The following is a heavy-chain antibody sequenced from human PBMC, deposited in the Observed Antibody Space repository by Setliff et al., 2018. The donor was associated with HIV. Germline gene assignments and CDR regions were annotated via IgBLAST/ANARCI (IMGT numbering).Heavy chain of an antibody. CDR1: GASFVGDNH. CDR3: ARARSDWYNVRPYYFDL. V-gene: IGHV4-30-4*01. CDR2: FMYTDIHYVNYLN. D-gene: IGHD6-19*01. Sequence: SQTLSLTCAVSGASFVGDNHWSWIRQTPERGLEWIAYFMYTDIHYVNYLNYRNPSLASRLSISVDKSKNQFSLTLSSVTAADTAVYYCARARSDWYNVRPYYFDLWGQGTPVTVS. J-gene: IGHJ4*02.